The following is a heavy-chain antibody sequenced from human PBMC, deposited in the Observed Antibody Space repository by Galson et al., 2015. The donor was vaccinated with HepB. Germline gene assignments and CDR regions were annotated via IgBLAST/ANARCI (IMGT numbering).Heavy chain of an antibody. J-gene: IGHJ5*02. CDR1: GFTFSDYY. D-gene: IGHD3-10*01. CDR3: ARSAAGKYYYGSGSLVKDNWFDP. V-gene: IGHV3-11*06. CDR2: ISSSSSYT. Sequence: SLRLSCAASGFTFSDYYMSWIRQAPGKGLEWVSYISSSSSYTNYADSVKGRFTISRDNAKNSLYLQMNSLRAEDTAVYYCARSAAGKYYYGSGSLVKDNWFDPWGQEPWSPSPQ.